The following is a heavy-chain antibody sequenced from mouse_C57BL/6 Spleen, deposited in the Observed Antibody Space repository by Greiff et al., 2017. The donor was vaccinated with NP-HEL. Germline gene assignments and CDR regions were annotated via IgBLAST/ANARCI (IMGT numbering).Heavy chain of an antibody. V-gene: IGHV1-69*01. CDR2: IDPSALYT. Sequence: QVQLQQPGAELVMPGASVKLSCKASGYTFTSYCMHWVKQRPGQGLEWIGEIDPSALYTNYNQKFKCKSTLTVDKSSSTAYMKLRSLTSDDSAVYYCARVHLLLRNFDYRGKGNTLTVCS. CDR3: ARVHLLLRNFDY. J-gene: IGHJ2*01. CDR1: GYTFTSYC. D-gene: IGHD1-1*01.